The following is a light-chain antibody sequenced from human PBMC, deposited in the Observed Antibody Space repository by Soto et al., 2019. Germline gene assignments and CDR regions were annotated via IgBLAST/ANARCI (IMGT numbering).Light chain of an antibody. V-gene: IGLV2-14*01. Sequence: QSALTQPASVSGAPGQSITISCTGTNSDVNYVSWHQQHPGKAPKLMIYEVINRSSGVSTRFSGSKSGNTASLTISGLQADDEADYYCSSSTSSNTFVFGTVTKLTVL. CDR3: SSSTSSNTFV. J-gene: IGLJ1*01. CDR2: EVI. CDR1: NSDVNY.